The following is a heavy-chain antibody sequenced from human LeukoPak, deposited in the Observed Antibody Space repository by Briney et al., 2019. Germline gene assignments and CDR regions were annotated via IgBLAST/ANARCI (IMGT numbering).Heavy chain of an antibody. V-gene: IGHV4-59*01. CDR1: GGSFSGYY. D-gene: IGHD3-22*01. J-gene: IGHJ3*02. CDR2: IYYSGST. Sequence: SETLSLTCAVYGGSFSGYYWSWIRQPPGKGLEWIGYIYYSGSTNYNPSLKSRVTISVGTSKNQFSLKLSSVTAADTAVYYCAREVDYYDSSGYYSYAFDIWGQGTVVTVSS. CDR3: AREVDYYDSSGYYSYAFDI.